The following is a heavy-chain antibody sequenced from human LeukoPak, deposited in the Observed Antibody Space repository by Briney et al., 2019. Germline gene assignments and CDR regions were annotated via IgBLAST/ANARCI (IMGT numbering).Heavy chain of an antibody. CDR3: AKHMRATNTYSFFGLDV. CDR2: IIGSGGDT. D-gene: IGHD1-26*01. J-gene: IGHJ6*02. Sequence: GGSLRLSCAPTGLTFKDNGTHWVRQPPGKGLERVSSIIGSGGDTEYADSVNGRFTISRDNAKNSLYLQLSSLRPEDTALYYCAKHMRATNTYSFFGLDVWGQGTTVTVSS. CDR1: GLTFKDNG. V-gene: IGHV3-9*01.